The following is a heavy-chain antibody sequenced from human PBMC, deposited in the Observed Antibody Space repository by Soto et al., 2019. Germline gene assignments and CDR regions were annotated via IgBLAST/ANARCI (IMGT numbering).Heavy chain of an antibody. V-gene: IGHV4-34*01. J-gene: IGHJ4*02. D-gene: IGHD5-18*01. CDR1: GGSFSGYY. CDR3: ASDSTAMVTDSFDY. Sequence: PSETLSLTCAVYGGSFSGYYWSWIRQPPGKGLEWIGEINHSGSTNYNPSPKSRVTISVDTSKNQFSLKLSSVTAADTAVYYCASDSTAMVTDSFDYWGQGTLVTVSS. CDR2: INHSGST.